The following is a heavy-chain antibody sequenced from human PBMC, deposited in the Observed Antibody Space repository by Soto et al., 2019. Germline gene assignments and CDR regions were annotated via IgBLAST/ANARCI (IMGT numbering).Heavy chain of an antibody. J-gene: IGHJ6*03. CDR1: GYTLTELS. Sequence: QVQLVQSGADVKKPGASVKVSCKVSGYTLTELSMHWVRQAPGNGLEWMGGFDPEDGETIYAQKFQGSVTMTEATSTATAYMELSSLRSEDTAVYYCATPMLTGDRYYNMDVWGKGTTVTVSS. CDR2: FDPEDGET. V-gene: IGHV1-24*01. D-gene: IGHD7-27*01. CDR3: ATPMLTGDRYYNMDV.